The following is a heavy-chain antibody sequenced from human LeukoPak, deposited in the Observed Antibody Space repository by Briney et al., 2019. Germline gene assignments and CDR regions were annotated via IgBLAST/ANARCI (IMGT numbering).Heavy chain of an antibody. Sequence: GGSLRLSCAASGFTFSTYSMNWVRQAPGKGLEWVSSISSSSSYMHYADSVKGRFTISRDNAKNSLFLQMNSLRAEDTAVYYCARDPSDGSGSYYNDYYFDYWGQGTLVTVSS. CDR1: GFTFSTYS. V-gene: IGHV3-21*01. CDR3: ARDPSDGSGSYYNDYYFDY. D-gene: IGHD3-10*01. J-gene: IGHJ4*02. CDR2: ISSSSSYM.